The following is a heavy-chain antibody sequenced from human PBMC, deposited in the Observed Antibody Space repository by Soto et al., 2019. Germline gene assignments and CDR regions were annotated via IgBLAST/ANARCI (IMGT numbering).Heavy chain of an antibody. D-gene: IGHD2-2*01. CDR3: ARLGEYHQSLDP. Sequence: SETLSLTCTVSGGSISSYYWSWIRQPPGKGLEWIGYIYYSGSTNYNPSLKSRVTISVDTSKNQFSLKLSSVTAADTAVYYCARLGEYHQSLDPWGPGTPVTVSS. J-gene: IGHJ5*02. CDR2: IYYSGST. V-gene: IGHV4-59*08. CDR1: GGSISSYY.